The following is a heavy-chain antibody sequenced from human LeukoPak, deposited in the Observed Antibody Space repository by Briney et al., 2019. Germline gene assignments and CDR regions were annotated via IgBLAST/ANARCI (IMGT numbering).Heavy chain of an antibody. D-gene: IGHD3-10*01. J-gene: IGHJ4*02. CDR1: GGTFSSYA. CDR3: ACSYYGSGFDY. V-gene: IGHV1-69*04. Sequence: SVKVSCKASGGTFSSYAISWVRQAPGQGLEWMGRIIPILGIANYAQKFQGRVTITADKSTSTAYMELSSLRSEDTAVYYCACSYYGSGFDYWGQGTLVTVPS. CDR2: IIPILGIA.